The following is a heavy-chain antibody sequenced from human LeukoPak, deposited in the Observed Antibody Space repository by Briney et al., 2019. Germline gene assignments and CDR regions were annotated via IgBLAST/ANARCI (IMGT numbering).Heavy chain of an antibody. CDR1: GFTFSSYG. V-gene: IGHV3-30*02. Sequence: PGGSLRLSCAASGFTFSSYGMHWVRQAPGKGLEWVAFIRYDGSNKYYADSVKGRFTISRDNSKNTLYLQMNSLRAEDTAVYYCAKALRGTFGYFDYWGQGTLVTVSS. J-gene: IGHJ4*02. CDR2: IRYDGSNK. D-gene: IGHD3-10*01. CDR3: AKALRGTFGYFDY.